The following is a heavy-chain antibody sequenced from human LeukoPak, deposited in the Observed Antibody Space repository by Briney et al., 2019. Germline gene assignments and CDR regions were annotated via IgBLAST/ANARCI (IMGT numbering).Heavy chain of an antibody. CDR1: GLSFSNYA. CDR3: AKGGKIRGLDYYYYMDV. CDR2: ISGNGIST. Sequence: PGGSLRLSCAASGLSFSNYAMYWVRQAPGKGLEWVSAISGNGISTYYADSVKGRFTISRDNSKNTLYLQMNSLSAEDTAVYYCAKGGKIRGLDYYYYMDVWGKGTTVTVSS. V-gene: IGHV3-23*01. J-gene: IGHJ6*03.